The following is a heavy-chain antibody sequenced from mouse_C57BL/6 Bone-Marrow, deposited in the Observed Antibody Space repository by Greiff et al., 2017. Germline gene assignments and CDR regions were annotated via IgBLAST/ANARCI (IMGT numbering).Heavy chain of an antibody. CDR1: GYSITSGYY. CDR3: ARDVGLL. Sequence: EVKLMESGPGLVKPSQSLSLTCSVTGYSITSGYYWNWIRQFPGNKLEWMGYISYDGSNNYNPSLKNRISITRDTSKNQFFLKLNSVTTEDTATYYCARDVGLLWGQGTLVTVSA. V-gene: IGHV3-6*01. D-gene: IGHD2-3*01. CDR2: ISYDGSN. J-gene: IGHJ3*01.